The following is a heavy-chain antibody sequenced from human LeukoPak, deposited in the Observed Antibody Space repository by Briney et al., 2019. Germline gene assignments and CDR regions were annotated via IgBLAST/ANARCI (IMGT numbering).Heavy chain of an antibody. Sequence: GGSLRLSCAASGFTFSSYSMNWVRQAPGKGLEWVSSISSSSSYIYYADSVKGRFTISRDNAKNSLYLQMNSLRAEDTAVYYCARVVYVWGSYRPGPFDYWGQGTLVTVSS. CDR3: ARVVYVWGSYRPGPFDY. CDR2: ISSSSSYI. CDR1: GFTFSSYS. J-gene: IGHJ4*02. D-gene: IGHD3-16*02. V-gene: IGHV3-21*01.